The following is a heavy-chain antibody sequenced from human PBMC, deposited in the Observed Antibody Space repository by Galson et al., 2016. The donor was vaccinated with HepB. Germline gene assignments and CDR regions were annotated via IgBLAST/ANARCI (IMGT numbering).Heavy chain of an antibody. V-gene: IGHV3-30*19. CDR2: ISYDGGDK. Sequence: SLRLSCAASGFTFSRYGMHWVRQAPGKSLEWVAVISYDGGDKHYADSVKGRLTVSRDNSKNTLFRQMNSLRVEDTAVYYCAKLDCGRDCPRDDWGQGTQVTVS. CDR3: AKLDCGRDCPRDD. CDR1: GFTFSRYG. D-gene: IGHD2-21*02. J-gene: IGHJ4*02.